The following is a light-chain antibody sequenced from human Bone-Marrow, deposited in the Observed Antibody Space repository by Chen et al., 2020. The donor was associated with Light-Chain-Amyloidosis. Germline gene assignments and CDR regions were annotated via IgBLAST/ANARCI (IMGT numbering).Light chain of an antibody. CDR2: KDT. V-gene: IGLV3-25*03. CDR3: QSADSSGTYEVI. Sequence: SYELTQPPSVLVSPGQTARITCSGDDLPTKYAYWYQQKTGQAPVLLIQKDTERPSGISERCSGSSAGTTATLTISGVQAEDDADYHCQSADSSGTYEVIFGGGTKLTV. CDR1: DLPTKY. J-gene: IGLJ2*01.